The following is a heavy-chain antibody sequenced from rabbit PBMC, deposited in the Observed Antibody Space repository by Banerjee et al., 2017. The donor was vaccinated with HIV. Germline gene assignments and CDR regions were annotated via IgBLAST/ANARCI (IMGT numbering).Heavy chain of an antibody. CDR1: GFSFSSSYW. D-gene: IGHD2-1*01. CDR3: ARADTVYTDYLTRLDL. J-gene: IGHJ3*01. V-gene: IGHV1S45*01. Sequence: QEQLEESGGDLVKPEGSLTLTCTASGFSFSSSYWICWVRQAPGKGLEWIACIYAGSSGSTYYASWAKGRFTSSKTSSTTVTLQMTSLTAADTATYFCARADTVYTDYLTRLDLWGPGTLVTVS. CDR2: IYAGSSGST.